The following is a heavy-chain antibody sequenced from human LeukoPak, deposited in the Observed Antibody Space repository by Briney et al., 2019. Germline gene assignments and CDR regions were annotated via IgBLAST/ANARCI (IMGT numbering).Heavy chain of an antibody. D-gene: IGHD5-18*01. V-gene: IGHV3-23*01. CDR2: ITGTGDVT. J-gene: IGHJ6*02. Sequence: GGSLRLSCEASGFSFSSYALSWVRQAPGKGLEWVSAITGTGDVTWYPDSVKGRFTISRDRSKNTVYLQMNSLRVEDTALYYCARDDRLYSYGAYYYGMDVWGQGTTVTVSS. CDR1: GFSFSSYA. CDR3: ARDDRLYSYGAYYYGMDV.